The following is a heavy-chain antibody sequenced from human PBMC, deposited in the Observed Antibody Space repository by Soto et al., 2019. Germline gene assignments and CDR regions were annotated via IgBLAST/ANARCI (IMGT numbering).Heavy chain of an antibody. CDR3: ARGEGQWLVFGY. D-gene: IGHD6-19*01. J-gene: IGHJ4*02. V-gene: IGHV4-34*01. Sequence: ETLSLTCAVYGGSFSGYYWSWIRQPPGKGLEWIGEINHSGSTNYNPSLKSRVTISVDTSKNQFSLKLSSVTAADTAVYYCARGEGQWLVFGYWGQGTLVTVSS. CDR2: INHSGST. CDR1: GGSFSGYY.